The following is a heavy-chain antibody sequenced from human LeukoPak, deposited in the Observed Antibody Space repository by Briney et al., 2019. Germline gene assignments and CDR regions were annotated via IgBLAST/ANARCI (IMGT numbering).Heavy chain of an antibody. Sequence: ASVKVSCKASGYTFTVYYMHWVRQAPGQGLEWMGWINPNSGGTNYAQKFQGRVTMTRDTSISTAYMELSRLRSDDTAVYYCARIECRYAHFDYWGQGTLVTVSS. D-gene: IGHD1-1*01. V-gene: IGHV1-2*02. CDR3: ARIECRYAHFDY. CDR2: INPNSGGT. CDR1: GYTFTVYY. J-gene: IGHJ4*02.